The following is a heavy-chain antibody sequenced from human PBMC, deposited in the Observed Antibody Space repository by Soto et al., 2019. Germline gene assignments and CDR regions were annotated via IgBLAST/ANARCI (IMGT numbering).Heavy chain of an antibody. CDR3: ARGAMGNYYNDY. CDR2: IKGDGIST. Sequence: GSLRLSCAASWFTFSSYWMHWVRQAPGKGLVWVSRIKGDGISTNYADSVKGRFTISRDNAKDTVFLQMNGLSADDTAVYYCARGAMGNYYNDYWGQGTLVPVSS. V-gene: IGHV3-74*01. D-gene: IGHD3-10*01. J-gene: IGHJ4*02. CDR1: WFTFSSYW.